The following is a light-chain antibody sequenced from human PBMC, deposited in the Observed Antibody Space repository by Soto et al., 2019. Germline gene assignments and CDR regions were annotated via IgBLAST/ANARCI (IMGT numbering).Light chain of an antibody. Sequence: QSALTQPASVSGSPGQSITISCTGTSSDVGLYDYVSWYQQHPGKAPQLMIYAVSNRPSGVSNRFSASKSGNTASLFISGLQAEDEADYYCSSYTTSSSYVFGAGTKLTVL. CDR2: AVS. CDR3: SSYTTSSSYV. J-gene: IGLJ1*01. CDR1: SSDVGLYDY. V-gene: IGLV2-14*01.